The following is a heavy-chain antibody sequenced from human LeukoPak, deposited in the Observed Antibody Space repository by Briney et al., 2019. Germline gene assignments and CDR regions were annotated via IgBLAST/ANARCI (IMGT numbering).Heavy chain of an antibody. J-gene: IGHJ4*02. V-gene: IGHV4-39*01. Sequence: PSETLSLTCGVSGGSISSSNWWSWVRQPPGKGLEWIGSIYYSGSTYYNPSLKSRVTISVDTSKNQFSLKLNSVTATDTAVYYCARHYGPWGQGTLVTVSS. D-gene: IGHD3-10*01. CDR3: ARHYGP. CDR2: IYYSGST. CDR1: GGSISSSNW.